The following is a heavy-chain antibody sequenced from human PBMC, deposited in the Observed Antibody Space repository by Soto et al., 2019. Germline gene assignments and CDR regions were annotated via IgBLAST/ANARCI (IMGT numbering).Heavy chain of an antibody. CDR2: IYHSGST. D-gene: IGHD1-1*01. J-gene: IGHJ5*02. V-gene: IGHV4-30-2*01. CDR1: GGSISSGGYS. Sequence: QLQLQESGSGLVKPSQTLSLTCAVSGGSISSGGYSWSWIRQPPGKGLEWIGYIYHSGSTYYNPSLKSRVTIPVDRSKNQFSLKLSSVTAADTAVYYCARGRNWNLENWFDPWGQGTLVTVSS. CDR3: ARGRNWNLENWFDP.